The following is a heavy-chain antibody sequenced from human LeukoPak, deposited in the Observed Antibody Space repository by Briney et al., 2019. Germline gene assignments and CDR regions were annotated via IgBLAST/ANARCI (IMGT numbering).Heavy chain of an antibody. V-gene: IGHV3-7*01. CDR3: ARDKVVGATLFDY. CDR1: GFTFSTYW. D-gene: IGHD1-26*01. J-gene: IGHJ4*02. CDR2: IKKDGSEI. Sequence: PGGSLRLSCAASGFTFSTYWMSWVRQSPEKGLEWVANIKKDGSEIYYVDSVKGRFTISRDNAKNSLYLQMNSLRAEDTAVYYCARDKVVGATLFDYWGQGTLVTVSS.